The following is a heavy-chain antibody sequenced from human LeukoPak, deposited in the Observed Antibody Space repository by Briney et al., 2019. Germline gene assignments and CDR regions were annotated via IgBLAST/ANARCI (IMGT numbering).Heavy chain of an antibody. CDR3: TKGIVGASTDWFGP. D-gene: IGHD1-26*01. Sequence: GGSLRLSCAASGFSFSSYGMHWDRQAPGKGLEWVGRIKSRTDGETTDYAAPVKGRFTISRDDSKNMLYLQMNSLITEDTAVYYCTKGIVGASTDWFGPWGQGTLVTVSS. CDR2: IKSRTDGETT. J-gene: IGHJ5*02. CDR1: GFSFSSYG. V-gene: IGHV3-15*01.